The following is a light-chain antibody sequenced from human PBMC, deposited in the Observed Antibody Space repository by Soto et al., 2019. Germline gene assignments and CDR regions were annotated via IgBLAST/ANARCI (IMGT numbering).Light chain of an antibody. CDR2: AAS. CDR1: QSISHF. V-gene: IGKV1-39*01. Sequence: DIQMTHAPSSLSASVGDSVTITCRASQSISHFLNWYQQKPGKAPKLLIYAASTLESGVPSRFSGSAYGTDFTLTISSLLPEDFATYYCQQSYNNPRTFGQGTILEIK. J-gene: IGKJ2*01. CDR3: QQSYNNPRT.